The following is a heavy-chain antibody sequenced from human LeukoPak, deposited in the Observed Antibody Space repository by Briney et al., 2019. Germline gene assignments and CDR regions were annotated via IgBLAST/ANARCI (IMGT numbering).Heavy chain of an antibody. V-gene: IGHV4-39*07. D-gene: IGHD2-2*01. CDR1: GVAVSGGTYF. CDR3: ASRIVVSPTAFETWFDS. J-gene: IGHJ5*01. CDR2: VPHSGAT. Sequence: PPQTLSLTCAVSGVAVSGGTYFSGWVRHPPGEGPGWRGSVPHSGATSYNPSRKSRVSISLDTSKNQISRTVTSVPVAGTALYFCASRIVVSPTAFETWFDSWGQGTLVTVSS.